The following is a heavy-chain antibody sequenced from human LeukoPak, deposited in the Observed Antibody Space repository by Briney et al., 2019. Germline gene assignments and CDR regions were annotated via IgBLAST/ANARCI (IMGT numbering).Heavy chain of an antibody. Sequence: ASVRVSCKASGYTFTSYDINWVRQATGQGLEWMGWMNPNSGNTGYAQKFQGRVTITRNTSISTAYMELSSLRSEDTAVYYCARAPRITMVRGVIYWFDPWGQGTLVTVSS. CDR3: ARAPRITMVRGVIYWFDP. CDR2: MNPNSGNT. D-gene: IGHD3-10*01. V-gene: IGHV1-8*03. J-gene: IGHJ5*02. CDR1: GYTFTSYD.